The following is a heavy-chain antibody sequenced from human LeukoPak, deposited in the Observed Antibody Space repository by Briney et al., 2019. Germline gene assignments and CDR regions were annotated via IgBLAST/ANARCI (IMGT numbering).Heavy chain of an antibody. CDR1: LVSITGYY. CDR3: ARDRGYYYDSSGWALDY. V-gene: IGHV4-59*01. CDR2: IHNNGDT. J-gene: IGHJ4*02. D-gene: IGHD3-22*01. Sequence: ETLSLTPALSLVSITGYYCGSGPEPPGKGLEWIGNIHNNGDTNNNPSHKSRVTMSVDTSKNQFSLKLISVTAAATAVYYCARDRGYYYDSSGWALDYWGQGTLVTVSS.